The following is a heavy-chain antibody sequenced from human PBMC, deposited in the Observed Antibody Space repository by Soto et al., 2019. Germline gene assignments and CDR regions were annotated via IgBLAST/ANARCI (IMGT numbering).Heavy chain of an antibody. CDR3: ASDPYYYASGF. CDR2: ISGDATIT. J-gene: IGHJ4*02. CDR1: GFTFSDQY. Sequence: PGGSLRLSCAASGFTFSDQYMTWIRQVPGKGLEWVSKISGDATITYYADSVKGRFTVSRDNAKKSLYLQMNSLRAEDTAVYYCASDPYYYASGFWGQGTLVTVSS. V-gene: IGHV3-11*01. D-gene: IGHD3-10*01.